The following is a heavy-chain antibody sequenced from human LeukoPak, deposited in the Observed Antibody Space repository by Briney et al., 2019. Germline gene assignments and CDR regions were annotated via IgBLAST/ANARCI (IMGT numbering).Heavy chain of an antibody. V-gene: IGHV4-30-4*01. CDR1: GGSISSGDYY. CDR3: ARVGLVIAAAGTVGYYFDY. D-gene: IGHD6-13*01. J-gene: IGHJ4*02. CDR2: IYYSRST. Sequence: SQTLSLTCTVSGGSISSGDYYWSWIRQPPGKGLGWIGYIYYSRSTYYNPSLKSRVTISVDTSKNQFSLKLSSVTAADTAVYYCARVGLVIAAAGTVGYYFDYWGQGTLVTVSS.